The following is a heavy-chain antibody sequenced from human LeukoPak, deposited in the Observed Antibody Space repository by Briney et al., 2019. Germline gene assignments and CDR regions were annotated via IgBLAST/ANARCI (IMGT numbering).Heavy chain of an antibody. CDR2: ITYDGSNQ. V-gene: IGHV3-30*04. CDR3: AILFGGSCGDFHS. CDR1: GFSFSSYT. Sequence: PGRSLRLSCAASGFSFSSYTLHWVRQAPGRVLEWVAVITYDGSNQNYADSVRGRFTISRDNSKNLLYLHMHSLRAEDTAVYHCAILFGGSCGDFHSWGQGTLVTVSS. D-gene: IGHD2-15*01. J-gene: IGHJ4*02.